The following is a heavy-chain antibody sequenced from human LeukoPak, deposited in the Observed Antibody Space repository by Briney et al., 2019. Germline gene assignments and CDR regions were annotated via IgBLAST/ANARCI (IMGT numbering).Heavy chain of an antibody. D-gene: IGHD6-13*01. Sequence: GSLRLSCAASGFTVSSNYMSWVRQAPGKGLEWVSVIYSGGSTYYADSVKGRFTISRDNSKNTLYLQMNSLRAEDTAVYYCAKGPDSSSWYPTQYYFDYWGQGTLVTVSS. J-gene: IGHJ4*02. CDR2: IYSGGST. V-gene: IGHV3-53*01. CDR1: GFTVSSNY. CDR3: AKGPDSSSWYPTQYYFDY.